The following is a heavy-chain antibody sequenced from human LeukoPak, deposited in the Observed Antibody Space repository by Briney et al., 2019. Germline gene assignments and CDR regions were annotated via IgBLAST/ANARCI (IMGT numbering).Heavy chain of an antibody. J-gene: IGHJ2*01. CDR1: GGSISSYY. CDR2: IYYSGST. CDR3: ARVEYYDSSGYYYNWYFDL. Sequence: PSETLSLXCTVSGGSISSYYWSWIRQPPGKALEWIGYIYYSGSTNYNPSLKSRVTISVDTSKNQFSLKLSSVAAADTAVYYCARVEYYDSSGYYYNWYFDLWGRGTLVTVSS. D-gene: IGHD3-22*01. V-gene: IGHV4-59*01.